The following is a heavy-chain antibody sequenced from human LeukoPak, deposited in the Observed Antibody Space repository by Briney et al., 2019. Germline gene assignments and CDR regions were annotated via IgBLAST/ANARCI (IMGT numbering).Heavy chain of an antibody. CDR2: ISYDGSNK. CDR3: ARGTPYSSGWFDY. CDR1: GFTFSSYA. Sequence: GGSLRLSCAAPGFTFSSYAMHWVRQAPGKGLEWVAVISYDGSNKYYADSVKGRFTISRDNSKNTLYLQMNSLRAEDTAVYYCARGTPYSSGWFDYWGQGTLVTVSS. V-gene: IGHV3-30-3*01. J-gene: IGHJ4*02. D-gene: IGHD6-19*01.